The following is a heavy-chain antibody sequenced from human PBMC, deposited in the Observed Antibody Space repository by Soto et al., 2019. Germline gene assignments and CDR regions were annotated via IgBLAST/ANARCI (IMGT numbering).Heavy chain of an antibody. CDR1: GFTFSSYV. CDR2: ISYDGINK. D-gene: IGHD3-22*01. CDR3: PKDNYYDSSGPSDY. V-gene: IGHV3-30*18. J-gene: IGHJ4*02. Sequence: PGGSLRLSCAASGFTFSSYVMHWVRQAPGKGLEWVAVISYDGINKYYADSVKGRFTISRDNSKNTLYLQMNSLRAEDTAVYYCPKDNYYDSSGPSDYWGPGTMLTVYS.